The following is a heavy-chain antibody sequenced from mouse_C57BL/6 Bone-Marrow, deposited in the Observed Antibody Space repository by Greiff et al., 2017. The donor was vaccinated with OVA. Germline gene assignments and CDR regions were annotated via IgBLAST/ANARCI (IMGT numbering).Heavy chain of an antibody. CDR2: IDPSDSYT. J-gene: IGHJ1*03. V-gene: IGHV1-50*01. CDR3: ARRSLRGYFDV. CDR1: GYTFTSYW. Sequence: QVQLQQPGAELVKPGASVKLSCKASGYTFTSYWMQWVKQRPGQGLEWIGEIDPSDSYTNYNQKFKGKATLTVDTSSSTAYMQLSSLTSEDSAVYYCARRSLRGYFDVWGTGTTVTVSS.